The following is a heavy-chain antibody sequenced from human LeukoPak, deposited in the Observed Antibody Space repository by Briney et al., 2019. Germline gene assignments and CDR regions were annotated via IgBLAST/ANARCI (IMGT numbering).Heavy chain of an antibody. CDR3: AKKWCSSTICSTWDYFDY. J-gene: IGHJ4*02. V-gene: IGHV3-23*01. CDR1: GFTFRTFG. CDR2: ISGSGGGT. Sequence: GGSLRLSCAVSGFTFRTFGMSWVPQAPGKGLEWASTISGSGGGTYYADSVKGRFTISRDNSKNTLYLQMNSLRAEDTAVYYCAKKWCSSTICSTWDYFDYWGQGTLVTVSS. D-gene: IGHD2-2*01.